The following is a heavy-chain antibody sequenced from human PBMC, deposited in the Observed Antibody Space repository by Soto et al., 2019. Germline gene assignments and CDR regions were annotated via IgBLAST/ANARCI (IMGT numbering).Heavy chain of an antibody. CDR3: ARVVSSNQLPVVDY. CDR2: INHSGST. V-gene: IGHV4-34*01. CDR1: GGSFSGYF. D-gene: IGHD2-2*01. Sequence: SETLSLTCAVYGGSFSGYFWSWIRQPPGKGLEWIGEINHSGSTNYNPSLKSRVTMSVDTSKNQFSLKLSSVTAADTAVYYCARVVSSNQLPVVDYWGQGTLVTVSS. J-gene: IGHJ4*02.